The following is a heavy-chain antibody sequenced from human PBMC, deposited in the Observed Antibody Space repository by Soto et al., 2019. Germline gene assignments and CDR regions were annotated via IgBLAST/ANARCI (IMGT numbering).Heavy chain of an antibody. CDR1: GFTFDDYA. CDR3: AKDMRTGSKSSGRPPVGPRAGIPGFFDY. Sequence: EVQLVESGGGLVQPGRSLRLSCAGSGFTFDDYAMHWVRQVPGKGLEWVSGISWNSGSIGYADSVKGRFTMPRDNAKNVMYLQMNSLRAEDTALYYCAKDMRTGSKSSGRPPVGPRAGIPGFFDYGGQGTLVTVSS. D-gene: IGHD3-9*01. V-gene: IGHV3-9*01. CDR2: ISWNSGSI. J-gene: IGHJ4*02.